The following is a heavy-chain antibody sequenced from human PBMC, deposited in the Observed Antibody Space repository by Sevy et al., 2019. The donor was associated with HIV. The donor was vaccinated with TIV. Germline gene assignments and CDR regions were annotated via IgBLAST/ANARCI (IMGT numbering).Heavy chain of an antibody. J-gene: IGHJ4*02. CDR3: ASDGLVLRYFLS. V-gene: IGHV4-61*01. Sequence: SETLSLTCTVSGGSVNRHNYYWSWIRQPPGKGLEWIGYIYYSGSTNYNPSLRSRVAISVDTSKNQFSLNLTSVTAADPAVYYCASDGLVLRYFLSWGQGTLVTVSS. D-gene: IGHD3-9*01. CDR1: GGSVNRHNYY. CDR2: IYYSGST.